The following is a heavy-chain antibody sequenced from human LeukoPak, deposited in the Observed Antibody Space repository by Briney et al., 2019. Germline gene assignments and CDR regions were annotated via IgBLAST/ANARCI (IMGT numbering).Heavy chain of an antibody. CDR2: ISSSSSTI. J-gene: IGHJ6*03. CDR1: GFTFSSYS. D-gene: IGHD6-6*01. V-gene: IGHV3-48*02. CDR3: ARVIVIAARLDYYYYTDV. Sequence: GGSLRLSCAASGFTFSSYSMNWVRQAPGKGLEWVSYISSSSSTIYYADSVKGRFTISRDNAKNSLYLQMNSLRDEDTAVYYCARVIVIAARLDYYYYTDVWGKGTTVTVSS.